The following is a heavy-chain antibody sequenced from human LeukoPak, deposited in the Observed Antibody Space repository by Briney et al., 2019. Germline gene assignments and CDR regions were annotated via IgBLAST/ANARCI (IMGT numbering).Heavy chain of an antibody. J-gene: IGHJ6*02. Sequence: SETLSLTCAVYGGSFSGYYWSWIRQPPGKGLEWIGEINHSGSTNYNPSLKSRVTISLDPSQNQFSLKLSSVPAADTAVYYCVRSYSGYEERYYYYGMDVWGQGTTVTVSS. CDR1: GGSFSGYY. V-gene: IGHV4-34*01. CDR3: VRSYSGYEERYYYYGMDV. D-gene: IGHD5-12*01. CDR2: INHSGST.